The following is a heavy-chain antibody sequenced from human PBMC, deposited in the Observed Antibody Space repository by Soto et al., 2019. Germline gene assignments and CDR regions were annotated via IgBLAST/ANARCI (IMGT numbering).Heavy chain of an antibody. D-gene: IGHD4-4*01. J-gene: IGHJ4*02. CDR2: ISGSGGST. V-gene: IGHV3-23*01. CDR3: AKSGHDYSKGRNGASFDY. Sequence: EVQLLESGGGLVQPGGSLRLSCAASGFTFSSYAMSWVRQAPGKGLEWVSAISGSGGSTYYADSVKGRFTISRDNSKNTLYLQMNSLRAEDTAVYYCAKSGHDYSKGRNGASFDYWGQGTLVTVSS. CDR1: GFTFSSYA.